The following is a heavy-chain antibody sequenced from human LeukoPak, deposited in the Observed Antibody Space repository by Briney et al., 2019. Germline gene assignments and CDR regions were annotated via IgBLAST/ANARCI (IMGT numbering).Heavy chain of an antibody. Sequence: GGSLRLSCTASGFTFSSYAMSWVRQAPGKGLEWVSVISDSATRTYYIDSVKGRLTISRDNSKNTLFLQMNSLRAEDTALYYCAPDRGAVAGTDYWGQGTLVTVSS. J-gene: IGHJ4*02. CDR3: APDRGAVAGTDY. V-gene: IGHV3-23*01. CDR1: GFTFSSYA. CDR2: ISDSATRT. D-gene: IGHD6-19*01.